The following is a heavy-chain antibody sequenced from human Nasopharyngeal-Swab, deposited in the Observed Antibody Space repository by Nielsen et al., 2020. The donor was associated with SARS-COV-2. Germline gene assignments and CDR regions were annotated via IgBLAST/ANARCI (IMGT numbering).Heavy chain of an antibody. J-gene: IGHJ6*02. D-gene: IGHD5-12*01. V-gene: IGHV1-46*01. CDR3: ARDKDYVDIVATILRPIYYYYGMDV. Sequence: WVRQAPGQGLEWMGIINPSGGSTSYAQKFQGRVTMTRDTSTSTVYMEPNSLRAEDTAVYYCARDKDYVDIVATILRPIYYYYGMDVWGQGTTVTVSS. CDR2: INPSGGST.